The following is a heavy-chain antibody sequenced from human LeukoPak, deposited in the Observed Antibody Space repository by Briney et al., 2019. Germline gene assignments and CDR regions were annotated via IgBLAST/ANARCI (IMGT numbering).Heavy chain of an antibody. D-gene: IGHD5-12*01. CDR3: ARDGAGYSGYYYYYGMDV. CDR2: ISYDGSNK. CDR1: GFTFSSYA. Sequence: PGGSLRLSCAASGFTFSSYAIHWVRQAPGKGLEWVAVISYDGSNKYYADSVKGRFTISRDNSKNTLYLQMNSLRAEDTAVYYCARDGAGYSGYYYYYGMDVWGQGTTVTVSS. V-gene: IGHV3-30*04. J-gene: IGHJ6*02.